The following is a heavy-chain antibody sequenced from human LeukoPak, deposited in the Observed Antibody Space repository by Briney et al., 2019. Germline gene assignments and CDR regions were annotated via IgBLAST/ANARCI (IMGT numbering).Heavy chain of an antibody. D-gene: IGHD3-22*01. CDR2: INPNSGGT. J-gene: IGHJ4*02. V-gene: IGHV1-2*02. CDR1: GYTFTGYY. CDR3: ARMELYYDSSGLDY. Sequence: GASVKVSCKASGYTFTGYYMHWVRQAPGQGLEWMGWINPNSGGTNYAQKFQGRVTMTRDTSISTAYMELSRLRSDDTAVYYCARMELYYDSSGLDYWGQGTLVTVSS.